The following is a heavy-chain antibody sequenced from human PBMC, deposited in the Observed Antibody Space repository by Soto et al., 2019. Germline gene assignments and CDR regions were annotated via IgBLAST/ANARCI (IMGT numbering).Heavy chain of an antibody. D-gene: IGHD3-10*01. CDR3: ARSGARPGDYYYGMDV. CDR1: GGTVSSYA. V-gene: IGHV1-69*12. CDR2: IIPIFGTA. Sequence: QVQLVQSGAEVKKPGSSVKVSCKASGGTVSSYAISWVRQAPGQGLEWMGGIIPIFGTADYAQKFQGRVTITADESTSTAYMELSSLRSEDTAVYYCARSGARPGDYYYGMDVWGQGTTVTV. J-gene: IGHJ6*02.